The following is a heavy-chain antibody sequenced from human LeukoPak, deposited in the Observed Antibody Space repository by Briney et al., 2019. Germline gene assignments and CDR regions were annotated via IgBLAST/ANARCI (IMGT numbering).Heavy chain of an antibody. V-gene: IGHV3-33*01. CDR3: VRGVGVSRFNYFDP. CDR1: GFTFSSFG. Sequence: TGGSLRLSCAASGFTFSSFGMHRVRQAPGKGLEWVAVIWYDASNKYYADSVKGRFTISRDNSKNTLFLQMNSLRDDDTAVYYCVRGVGVSRFNYFDPWGQGTLVIVSS. D-gene: IGHD6-13*01. J-gene: IGHJ5*02. CDR2: IWYDASNK.